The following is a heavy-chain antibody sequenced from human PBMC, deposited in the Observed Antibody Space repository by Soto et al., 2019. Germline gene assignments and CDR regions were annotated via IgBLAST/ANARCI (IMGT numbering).Heavy chain of an antibody. CDR2: ISGSGGST. CDR3: AKTNSSSPVGDWFDP. V-gene: IGHV3-23*01. J-gene: IGHJ5*02. D-gene: IGHD6-13*01. CDR1: GFTFSSYA. Sequence: GGSLRLSCAASGFTFSSYAMSWVRQAPGKGLEWVSAISGSGGSTYYADSVKGRFTISRDNSKNTLYLQMNSLRAEDTAVYYCAKTNSSSPVGDWFDPWGQGTLVTVSS.